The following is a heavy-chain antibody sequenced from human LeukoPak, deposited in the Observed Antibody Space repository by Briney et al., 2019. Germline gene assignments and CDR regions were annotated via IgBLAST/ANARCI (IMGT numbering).Heavy chain of an antibody. CDR1: GGTFSSYA. Sequence: ASVKVSCKASGGTFSSYAISWVRQAPGQGLEWMGGIIPIFGTANYPQKFQGRVTITADESTSTAYMELSSLRSEDTAVYYCARDRSKLWFGEFPRGHFDYWGQGTLVTVSS. D-gene: IGHD3-10*01. CDR3: ARDRSKLWFGEFPRGHFDY. J-gene: IGHJ4*02. V-gene: IGHV1-69*13. CDR2: IIPIFGTA.